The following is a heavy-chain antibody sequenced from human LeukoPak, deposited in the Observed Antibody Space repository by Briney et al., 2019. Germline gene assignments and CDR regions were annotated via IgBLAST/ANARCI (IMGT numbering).Heavy chain of an antibody. CDR1: GYTFTIYY. Sequence: ASVKVSCKASGYTFTIYYLYWVRQAPGQGLEGMGVINPSGGSTTSAQKFQGRVTMTRDTSTSTVYMELRSLRSEDTAVYYCARGPGPADDGGGYCFDYWGQGTLVTVSS. V-gene: IGHV1-46*01. CDR2: INPSGGST. J-gene: IGHJ4*02. D-gene: IGHD3-22*01. CDR3: ARGPGPADDGGGYCFDY.